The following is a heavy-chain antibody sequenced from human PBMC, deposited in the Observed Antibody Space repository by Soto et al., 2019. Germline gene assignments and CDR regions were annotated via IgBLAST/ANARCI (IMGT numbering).Heavy chain of an antibody. CDR2: INPYNGNT. CDR1: GYTFTSYG. CDR3: ARDAAVGLFDY. Sequence: QVQLVQSGAEVKKPGASVKVSCKASGYTFTSYGITWWRQAPGQGLEWMGWINPYNGNTKYAQKLQGRVTMTTDTSTSTAYMELRSLRSDDTAVYYCARDAAVGLFDYWGQGTLVTVSS. D-gene: IGHD1-26*01. V-gene: IGHV1-18*01. J-gene: IGHJ4*02.